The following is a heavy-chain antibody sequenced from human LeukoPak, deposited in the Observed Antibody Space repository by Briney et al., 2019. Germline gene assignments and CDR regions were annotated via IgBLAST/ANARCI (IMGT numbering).Heavy chain of an antibody. D-gene: IGHD3-10*01. J-gene: IGHJ3*02. CDR2: VWYDGTNK. Sequence: PGRSLRLSCAASGFTFSNYGMHWVRQAPGKGLEWVATVWYDGTNKYYADSVEGRFTISRDNSKNTLYLQMNSLRAEDTAVYFCARDRGSGTYHDAFDIWGQGTVVTVSS. CDR3: ARDRGSGTYHDAFDI. CDR1: GFTFSNYG. V-gene: IGHV3-33*01.